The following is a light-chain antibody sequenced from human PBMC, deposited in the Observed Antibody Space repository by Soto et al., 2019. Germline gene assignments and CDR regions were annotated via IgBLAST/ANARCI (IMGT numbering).Light chain of an antibody. V-gene: IGKV1-5*01. CDR3: QQYNSYSVT. CDR2: DAS. Sequence: DIQMTQSPSTLSASVGDRVTITCRASQSISSWLAWYQQKPGKAPKLLIYDASSLESGGPSRFSGSGSGTEFTLTISSLQPDDFATYYCQQYNSYSVTCGQGTKVEIK. J-gene: IGKJ1*01. CDR1: QSISSW.